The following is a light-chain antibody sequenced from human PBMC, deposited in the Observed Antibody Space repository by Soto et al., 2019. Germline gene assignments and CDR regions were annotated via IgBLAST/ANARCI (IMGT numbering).Light chain of an antibody. V-gene: IGLV2-8*01. CDR1: SSDVGGYNY. Sequence: QSALTQPPSASGSPGQSVTISCTGTSSDVGGYNYVSWYQQHPGKAPQLMIYEVSKRPSGVPDRFSGSKSGNTASLRVSGRQAEDEADYYCSSYAGSSNSVVFGGGTKLTVL. J-gene: IGLJ2*01. CDR2: EVS. CDR3: SSYAGSSNSVV.